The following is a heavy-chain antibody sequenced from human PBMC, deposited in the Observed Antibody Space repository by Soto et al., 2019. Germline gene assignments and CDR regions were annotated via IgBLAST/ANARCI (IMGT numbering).Heavy chain of an antibody. J-gene: IGHJ4*02. D-gene: IGHD2-15*01. CDR1: GFTFSNAW. V-gene: IGHV3-15*01. CDR2: IKSKTDGGTT. Sequence: GGSLRLSCAASGFTFSNAWMSWVRQAPGKGLEWVGRIKSKTDGGTTDYAAPVKGRFPISREDSKNTLYLQMKSLKTEDTAVYYCTTVVGSCYALDYWGQGTLVTVSS. CDR3: TTVVGSCYALDY.